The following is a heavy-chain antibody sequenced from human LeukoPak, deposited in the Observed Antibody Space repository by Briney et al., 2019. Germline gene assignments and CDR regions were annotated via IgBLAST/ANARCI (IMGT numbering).Heavy chain of an antibody. V-gene: IGHV1-18*01. Sequence: EASVKVSCKASGYTFTSYGISWVRQAPGQGLEWMGWISAYNGNTNYAQKLRGRVTMTTDTSTSTAYMELRSLRSDDTAVYYCARASHYYYYYGMDVWGQGTTVTVSS. CDR3: ARASHYYYYYGMDV. CDR1: GYTFTSYG. CDR2: ISAYNGNT. J-gene: IGHJ6*02.